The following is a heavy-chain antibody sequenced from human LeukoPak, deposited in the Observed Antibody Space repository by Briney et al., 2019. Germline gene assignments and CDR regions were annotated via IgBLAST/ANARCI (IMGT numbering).Heavy chain of an antibody. D-gene: IGHD6-13*01. V-gene: IGHV3-23*01. CDR2: ISGSGGST. Sequence: GGSLRLSCAASGFTFSSYAMSCVRQAPGKGLEWVSAISGSGGSTYYADSVKGRFTISRDNSKDTLYLQMNSLRAEDTAVYYCAKPRSAAGTSNWFDPWGQGTLVTVSS. CDR1: GFTFSSYA. J-gene: IGHJ5*02. CDR3: AKPRSAAGTSNWFDP.